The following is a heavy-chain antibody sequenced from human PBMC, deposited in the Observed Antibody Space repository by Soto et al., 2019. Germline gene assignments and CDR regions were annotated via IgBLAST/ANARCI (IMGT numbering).Heavy chain of an antibody. V-gene: IGHV1-8*01. CDR3: ARRRVAATIFGEDYYYYMDV. J-gene: IGHJ6*03. Sequence: ASVKVSCRASGYTFTSYDINWVRQATGQGLEWMGWMNPNSGNTGYAQKFQGRVTMTRNTSISTAYMGLSSLRSEDTAVYYCARRRVAATIFGEDYYYYMDVWGKGTTVTVSS. CDR2: MNPNSGNT. CDR1: GYTFTSYD. D-gene: IGHD3-3*01.